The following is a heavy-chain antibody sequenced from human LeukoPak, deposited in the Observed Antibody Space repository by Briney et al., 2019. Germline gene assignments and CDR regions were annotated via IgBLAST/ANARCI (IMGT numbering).Heavy chain of an antibody. Sequence: GGSLRLSCAASGFTFSSYSMNWVRQAPGKGLEWVSYISSSSSTIYYADSVKGRYTISRDNAKNSLYLQMNSLRDEDTAVYYCARVGYYDSSGYYYLGYWGQGTLVTVSS. J-gene: IGHJ4*02. CDR1: GFTFSSYS. CDR2: ISSSSSTI. D-gene: IGHD3-22*01. V-gene: IGHV3-48*02. CDR3: ARVGYYDSSGYYYLGY.